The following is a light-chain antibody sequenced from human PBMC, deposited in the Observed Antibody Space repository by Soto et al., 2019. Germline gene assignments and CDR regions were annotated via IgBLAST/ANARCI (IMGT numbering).Light chain of an antibody. CDR3: QQSYSTPYT. CDR1: QSISFY. V-gene: IGKV1-39*01. CDR2: AAS. J-gene: IGKJ2*01. Sequence: DIQMTQSPSSLSASVGDRVTITCRASQSISFYLNWYQQKPGKAPKLLIYAASSLQSGVPSRFSGSGSGTDFTLTISSLQPEDFATYYCQQSYSTPYTFGQGTNLPLK.